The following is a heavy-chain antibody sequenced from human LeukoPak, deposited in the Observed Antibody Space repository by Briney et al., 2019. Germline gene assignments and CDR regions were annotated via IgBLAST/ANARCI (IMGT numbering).Heavy chain of an antibody. D-gene: IGHD6-13*01. CDR3: ASFEGAGYSSSWYASFDY. CDR2: ISSSSSTI. V-gene: IGHV3-48*04. J-gene: IGHJ4*02. CDR1: GFTFSTYS. Sequence: GGSLRLSCAASGFTFSTYSMNWVRQAPGKGLEWVSYISSSSSTIYYADSVKGRFTISRDNAKNSLYLQMNSLRAEDTAVYYCASFEGAGYSSSWYASFDYWGQGTLVTVSS.